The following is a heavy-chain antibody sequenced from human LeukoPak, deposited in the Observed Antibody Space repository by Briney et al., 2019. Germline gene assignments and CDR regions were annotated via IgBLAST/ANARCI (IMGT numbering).Heavy chain of an antibody. J-gene: IGHJ4*02. CDR1: GLTFSSYG. Sequence: PGGSLRLSCAASGLTFSSYGMHWVRQAPGKGLEWVAFIRYDGTNKYYADSVKGRFTISRDNSKNTLYLQINSLRAEDTAVYYCARSCGGGSCYPDYWGQGTLVTVSS. CDR2: IRYDGTNK. D-gene: IGHD2-15*01. V-gene: IGHV3-30*02. CDR3: ARSCGGGSCYPDY.